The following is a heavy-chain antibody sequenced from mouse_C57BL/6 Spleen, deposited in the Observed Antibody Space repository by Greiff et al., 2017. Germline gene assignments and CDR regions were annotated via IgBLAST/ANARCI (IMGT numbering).Heavy chain of an antibody. CDR2: IDPSDSYT. Sequence: QVQLKQSGAELVRPGTSVKLSCKASGYTFTSYWMHWVKQRPGQGLEWIGVIDPSDSYTNYNQKFKGKATLTVDTSSSTAYMQLSSLTSEDSAVYYCARNYYGNYYAMDYWGQGTSVTVSS. D-gene: IGHD2-1*01. CDR3: ARNYYGNYYAMDY. CDR1: GYTFTSYW. J-gene: IGHJ4*01. V-gene: IGHV1-59*01.